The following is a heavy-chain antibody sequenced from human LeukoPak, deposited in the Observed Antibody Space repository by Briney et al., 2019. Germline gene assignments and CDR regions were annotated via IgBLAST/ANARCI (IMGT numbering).Heavy chain of an antibody. CDR2: IHYDGSIL. CDR3: AEDNGYGDLEDA. CDR1: GFTFSSHG. D-gene: IGHD4-17*01. V-gene: IGHV3-30*02. J-gene: IGHJ4*03. Sequence: PGGSLRLSCAASGFTFSSHGMHWVRQAPGKGLEWVAAIHYDGSILYYPDSVKGRFTISRDDSKNTLYLQMSSLRAEDTGVYYCAEDNGYGDLEDAWGRGTLVTVSS.